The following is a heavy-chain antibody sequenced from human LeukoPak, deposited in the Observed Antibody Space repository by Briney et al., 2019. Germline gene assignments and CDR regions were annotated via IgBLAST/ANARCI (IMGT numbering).Heavy chain of an antibody. D-gene: IGHD6-13*01. CDR1: GGSFSGYY. CDR3: ARVRYSSSWYGLYYYYMDV. Sequence: PSETLSLTCAVYGGSFSGYYWSWIRQPPGKGLEWIGYIYYSGSTNYNPSLKSRVTISVDTSKNQFSLKLSSVTAADTAVYYCARVRYSSSWYGLYYYYMDVWGKGTTVTVSS. CDR2: IYYSGST. V-gene: IGHV4-59*01. J-gene: IGHJ6*03.